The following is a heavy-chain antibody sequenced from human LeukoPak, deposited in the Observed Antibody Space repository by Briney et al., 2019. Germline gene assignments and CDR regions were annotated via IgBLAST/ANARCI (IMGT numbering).Heavy chain of an antibody. V-gene: IGHV3-74*01. CDR1: GFTFSSYS. CDR3: SPIFYAPDY. CDR2: INEDGTGT. D-gene: IGHD5/OR15-5a*01. Sequence: TGGSLRLSCAASGFTFSSYSMNWVRQAPGRGLVWVSRINEDGTGTSYADSVKGRSTISRDNAKNTLYLQMNSLRVEDTAVYYCSPIFYAPDYWGQGTQVTVSS. J-gene: IGHJ4*02.